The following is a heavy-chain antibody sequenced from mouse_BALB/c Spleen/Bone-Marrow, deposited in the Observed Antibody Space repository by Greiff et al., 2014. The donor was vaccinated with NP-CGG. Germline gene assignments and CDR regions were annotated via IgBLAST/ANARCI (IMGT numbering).Heavy chain of an antibody. CDR3: ARWLLQYFDV. Sequence: VQLQQSGAELVKPGASVKLSCKASGYTFTSYWMHWVKQRPGQGLEWIGEINPSNGRTNYNEKFKSKATLTVDKSSNTAYMQRSSLTSEDSAVYYCARWLLQYFDVWGAGTTVTVSS. CDR1: GYTFTSYW. V-gene: IGHV1S81*02. CDR2: INPSNGRT. J-gene: IGHJ1*01. D-gene: IGHD2-3*01.